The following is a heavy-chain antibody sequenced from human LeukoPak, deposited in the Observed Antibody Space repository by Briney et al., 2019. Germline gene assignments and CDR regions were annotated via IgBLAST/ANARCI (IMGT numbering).Heavy chain of an antibody. V-gene: IGHV3-23*01. CDR2: ISGSGGNT. CDR1: GFTVSSNY. CDR3: SKDALKSYREPWSQSDY. D-gene: IGHD5-18*01. Sequence: GGSLRLSCAASGFTVSSNYMSWVRQAPGKGLEWVSGISGSGGNTYYVDSVKGRFTISRDNSRNTLYLHMNNLRDEDTAVYYCSKDALKSYREPWSQSDYWGRGTLVTVSS. J-gene: IGHJ4*02.